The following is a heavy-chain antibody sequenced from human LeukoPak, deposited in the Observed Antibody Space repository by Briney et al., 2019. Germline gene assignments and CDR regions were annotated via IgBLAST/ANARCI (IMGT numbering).Heavy chain of an antibody. CDR1: GYTFTSHD. J-gene: IGHJ6*02. V-gene: IGHV1-8*01. CDR2: MNPNSGNT. CDR3: ARPGGLATVTGEGMDV. D-gene: IGHD4-17*01. Sequence: ASVKVSFKASGYTFTSHDINWVRQATGQGLEWMGWMNPNSGNTGYAQKFQGRVTMTRNTSISTAYMELSSLRSEDTAVYYCARPGGLATVTGEGMDVWGQGTTVTVSS.